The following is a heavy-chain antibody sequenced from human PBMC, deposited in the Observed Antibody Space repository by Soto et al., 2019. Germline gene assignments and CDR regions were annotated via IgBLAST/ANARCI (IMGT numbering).Heavy chain of an antibody. J-gene: IGHJ4*02. D-gene: IGHD4-17*01. CDR2: INWNSRTL. CDR3: ARNYPNYGDYYFDF. Sequence: QLVESGGGLVQPGRSLTLSCSASGFMFNDYGMNWVRQAPGKGLEWIAYINWNSRTLYYADSVRGRFTISRDSAERSLYLQMNSLRDDDTAVYYCARNYPNYGDYYFDFWGQGTLVAVSS. CDR1: GFMFNDYG. V-gene: IGHV3-48*02.